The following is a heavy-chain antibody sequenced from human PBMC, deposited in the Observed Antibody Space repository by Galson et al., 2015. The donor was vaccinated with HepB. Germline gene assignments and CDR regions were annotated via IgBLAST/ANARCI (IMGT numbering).Heavy chain of an antibody. V-gene: IGHV3-30*18. CDR1: GFTFSNYG. D-gene: IGHD1-26*01. J-gene: IGHJ6*02. CDR3: AKEQRYSESYFDAFYHNGMDA. CDR2: ISYDGRNQ. Sequence: SLRLSCAASGFTFSNYGMHWVRQAPGKGLEWVAVISYDGRNQYYAESVKGRFTISRENSKNTVFLQMNSLRVEDTAVFYCAKEQRYSESYFDAFYHNGMDAWGQGTTVTVPS.